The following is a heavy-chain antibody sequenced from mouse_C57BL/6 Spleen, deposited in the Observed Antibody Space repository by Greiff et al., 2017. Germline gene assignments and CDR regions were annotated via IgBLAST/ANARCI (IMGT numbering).Heavy chain of an antibody. Sequence: QVQLKQPGAELVRPGSSVKLSCKASGYTFTSYWMHWVKQRPIQGLEWIGNIDPSDSETHYNQKFKDKATLTVDKSSSTAYMQLSSLTSEDSAVYYCARDYYGSLYWYFDVWGTGTTVTVSS. CDR1: GYTFTSYW. CDR3: ARDYYGSLYWYFDV. J-gene: IGHJ1*03. CDR2: IDPSDSET. V-gene: IGHV1-52*01. D-gene: IGHD1-1*01.